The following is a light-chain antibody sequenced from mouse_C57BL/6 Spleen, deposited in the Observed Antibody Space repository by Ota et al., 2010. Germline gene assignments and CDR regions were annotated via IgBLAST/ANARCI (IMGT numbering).Light chain of an antibody. CDR3: QHHYGTPPT. CDR1: ENIYSN. Sequence: DIQMTQSPASLSVSVGETVTITCRASENIYSNLAWYQQKTGKNLLSSWSINAKNLSRRCANQRFKWQWIRHTVFXERSNSLQPEDFGSYYCQHHYGTPPTFGGGTKAG. V-gene: IGKV12-44*01. CDR2: NAK. J-gene: IGKJ1*01.